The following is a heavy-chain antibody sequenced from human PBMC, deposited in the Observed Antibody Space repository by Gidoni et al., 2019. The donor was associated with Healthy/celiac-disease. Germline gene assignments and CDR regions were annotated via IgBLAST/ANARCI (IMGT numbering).Heavy chain of an antibody. D-gene: IGHD3-3*01. CDR3: ARAPITNYGVVITYYYGMDV. CDR1: VFPSTRSA. V-gene: IGHV1-3*01. J-gene: IGHJ6*02. CDR2: INAGNGNT. Sequence: QVQLVQSGADVTKPGASVTVSSQSSVFPSTRSALHWVRQATGQRLEWMGWINAGNGNTKYSQKCQGRVTITRDTSASTAYMELSSLRSEDTAVYDCARAPITNYGVVITYYYGMDVWGQGTTVTVSS.